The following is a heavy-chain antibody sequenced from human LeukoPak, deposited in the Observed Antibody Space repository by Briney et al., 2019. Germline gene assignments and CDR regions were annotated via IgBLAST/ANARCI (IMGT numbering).Heavy chain of an antibody. J-gene: IGHJ4*02. V-gene: IGHV3-23*01. D-gene: IGHD6-19*01. CDR3: AKASGIAVAGNEIDY. Sequence: GGSLRLSCAASGFTFSSYAMSWVRQAPGKGLEWVSAISGSGGSTYYADSVKGRFTISGDNSKNTLYLQMNSLRAEDTAVYYCAKASGIAVAGNEIDYWGQGTLVTVSS. CDR2: ISGSGGST. CDR1: GFTFSSYA.